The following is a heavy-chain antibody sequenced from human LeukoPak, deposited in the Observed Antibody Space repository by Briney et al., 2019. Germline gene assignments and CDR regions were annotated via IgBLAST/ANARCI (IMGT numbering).Heavy chain of an antibody. CDR3: ARRSHYSTSSGTSY. Sequence: SETLSLTCTVPGGSISSYYWSWIRQPPGKGLEWIGYIYYSGSTNYNPSLKSRVTISVDTSKNQFSLKLSSVTAADTAVYYCARRSHYSTSSGTSYWGQGTLVTVSS. CDR2: IYYSGST. CDR1: GGSISSYY. V-gene: IGHV4-59*08. J-gene: IGHJ4*02. D-gene: IGHD6-6*01.